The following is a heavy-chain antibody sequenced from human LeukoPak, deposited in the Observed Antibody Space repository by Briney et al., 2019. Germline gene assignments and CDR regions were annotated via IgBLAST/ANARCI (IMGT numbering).Heavy chain of an antibody. V-gene: IGHV4-59*01. CDR1: GGSIISYY. Sequence: SETLSLICTVSGGSIISYYWTWIRQPPGKGLEWIGYIYYSGSTNYNPSLKSRVTISLDTSKNQFSLKLSSVTAADTAVYYCARLAATGTHGIDYWGQGTLVTVSS. CDR3: ARLAATGTHGIDY. CDR2: IYYSGST. D-gene: IGHD6-13*01. J-gene: IGHJ4*02.